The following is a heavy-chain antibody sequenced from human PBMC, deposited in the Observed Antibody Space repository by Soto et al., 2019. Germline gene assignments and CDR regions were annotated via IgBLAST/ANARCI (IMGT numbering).Heavy chain of an antibody. J-gene: IGHJ4*02. CDR3: AKDHAPHQYYFDY. Sequence: PGGSLRLSCAASGFTFSSYGMHWVRQAPGKGLEWVAVISYDGSNKYYADSVKGRFTISRDNSKNTLYLQMNSLRAEDTAVYYCAKDHAPHQYYFDYWGPGTLVTVSS. D-gene: IGHD2-2*01. V-gene: IGHV3-30*18. CDR1: GFTFSSYG. CDR2: ISYDGSNK.